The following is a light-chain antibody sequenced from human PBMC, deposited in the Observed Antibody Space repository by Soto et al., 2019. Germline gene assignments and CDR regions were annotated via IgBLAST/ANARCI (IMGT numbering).Light chain of an antibody. CDR2: DAS. CDR3: QQRSNWPLFT. CDR1: QSVSSY. V-gene: IGKV3-11*01. Sequence: EIVLTQSPATLSLSPGERATLSCRASQSVSSYLAWYQQKPGQAPRLLIYDASNRATGIPARFSGSGSGTDFSLTISSLEHEDVAGYYCQQRSNWPLFTFGPGTKVDIK. J-gene: IGKJ3*01.